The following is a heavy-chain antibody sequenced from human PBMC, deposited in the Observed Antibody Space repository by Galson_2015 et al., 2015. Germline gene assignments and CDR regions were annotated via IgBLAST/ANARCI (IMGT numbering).Heavy chain of an antibody. D-gene: IGHD2-2*01. V-gene: IGHV3-33*01. CDR3: ARDRCSSTSCYVFDY. Sequence: SLRLSCAASGFTFSSYGMNWVRQAPGKGLEWVAVIWYDGSNKYYADSVKGRFTISRDNSKNTLYLQINSLRAEDTAVYYCARDRCSSTSCYVFDYWGQGTMVTVSS. J-gene: IGHJ4*03. CDR2: IWYDGSNK. CDR1: GFTFSSYG.